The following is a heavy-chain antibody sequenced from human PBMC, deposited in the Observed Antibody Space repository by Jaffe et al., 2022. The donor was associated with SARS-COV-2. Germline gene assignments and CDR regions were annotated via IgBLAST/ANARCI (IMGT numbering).Heavy chain of an antibody. D-gene: IGHD5-18*01. CDR2: ISSSSSYI. CDR3: ARVNFRYSYDLDY. CDR1: GFTFSSYS. Sequence: EVQLVESGGGLVKPGGSLRLSCAASGFTFSSYSMNWVRQAPGKGLEWVSSISSSSSYIYYADSVKGRFTISRDNAKNSLYLQMNSLRAEDTAVYYCARVNFRYSYDLDYWGQGTLVTVSS. V-gene: IGHV3-21*01. J-gene: IGHJ4*02.